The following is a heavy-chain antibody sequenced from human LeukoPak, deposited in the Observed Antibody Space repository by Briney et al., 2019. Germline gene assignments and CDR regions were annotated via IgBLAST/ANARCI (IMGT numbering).Heavy chain of an antibody. CDR2: IYTSGST. CDR1: GGSISSCY. CDR3: ARDRGYYDSSGYQYYFDY. D-gene: IGHD3-22*01. Sequence: SETLSLTCTVSGGSISSCYWSWIRQPAGKGLEWIGRIYTSGSTNYNPSLKSRVTMSVDTSKNQFSLKLSSVTAADTAVYYCARDRGYYDSSGYQYYFDYWGQGTLVTVSS. J-gene: IGHJ4*02. V-gene: IGHV4-4*07.